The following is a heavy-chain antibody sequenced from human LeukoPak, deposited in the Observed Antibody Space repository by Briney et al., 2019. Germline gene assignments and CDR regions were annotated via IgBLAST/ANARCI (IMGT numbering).Heavy chain of an antibody. CDR2: IIPILDIA. J-gene: IGHJ4*02. CDR3: ARGGTYYDFWSGYLSHNYFDY. Sequence: GASVKVSCKASGGTFSSYTISWVRQAPGQGLEWMGRIIPILDIANYAQKFQGRVTITADKSTSTAYMELSSLRSEDTAVYYCARGGTYYDFWSGYLSHNYFDYWGQGTLVTVSS. CDR1: GGTFSSYT. V-gene: IGHV1-69*02. D-gene: IGHD3-3*01.